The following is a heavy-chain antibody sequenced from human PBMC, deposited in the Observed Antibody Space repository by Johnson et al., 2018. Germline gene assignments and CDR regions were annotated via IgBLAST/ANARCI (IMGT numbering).Heavy chain of an antibody. V-gene: IGHV3-66*02. D-gene: IGHD2-15*01. Sequence: VQLVQSGGGLVQHGGSLRLSCAASGFTVSSNYMSWVRQAPGKGLEWVSVIYSGGSTYYADSVKGRFTISRDNSKNTLYLQMNSLRAEDTAVYYSARGIVVVVAGGDAFDIWGQGTMVTVSS. CDR3: ARGIVVVVAGGDAFDI. J-gene: IGHJ3*02. CDR1: GFTVSSNY. CDR2: IYSGGST.